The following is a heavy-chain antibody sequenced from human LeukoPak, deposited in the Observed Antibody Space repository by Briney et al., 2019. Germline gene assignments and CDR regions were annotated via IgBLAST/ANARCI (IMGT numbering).Heavy chain of an antibody. CDR2: INPNSGGT. D-gene: IGHD3-3*01. Sequence: ASVKVSCKASGYTFTGYYKHWVRQAPGQGLEWMGWINPNSGGTNYAQKFQGRVTMTRDTSISTAYMELSRLRSDDTAVYYCAREYYDFWSGYLGPWGQGTLVSVSS. J-gene: IGHJ5*02. CDR3: AREYYDFWSGYLGP. V-gene: IGHV1-2*02. CDR1: GYTFTGYY.